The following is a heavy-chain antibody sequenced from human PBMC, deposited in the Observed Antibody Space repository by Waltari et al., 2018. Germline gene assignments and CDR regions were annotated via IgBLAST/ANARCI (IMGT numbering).Heavy chain of an antibody. Sequence: EVQLVESGGGLIQAGGSLRLSCAAAGSTVCSTYMAWVRQAPGKGLESVAISYSHGTTSYADSVKGRFTSSRDNSKNTLFLQMSSVRVDDTAMYYCTTRVAISGVPGMPDYWGQGTLVTVSS. CDR1: GSTVCSTY. D-gene: IGHD2-15*01. CDR3: TTRVAISGVPGMPDY. CDR2: SYSHGTT. V-gene: IGHV3-53*01. J-gene: IGHJ4*02.